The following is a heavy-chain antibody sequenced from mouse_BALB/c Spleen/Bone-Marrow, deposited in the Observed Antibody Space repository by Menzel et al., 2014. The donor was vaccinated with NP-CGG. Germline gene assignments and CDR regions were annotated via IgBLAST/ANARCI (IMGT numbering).Heavy chain of an antibody. CDR3: ARDYYGSSDY. D-gene: IGHD1-1*01. J-gene: IGHJ2*01. CDR2: INSNGGST. V-gene: IGHV5-6-3*01. CDR1: GFTLSSYG. Sequence: EVQLQQSGGGLVQPGGSLKLSCAASGFTLSSYGMSWVRQTPDKRLELVATINSNGGSTYYPDSVKGRFTISRDNAKNTLYLQMSSLKSEDTAMYYCARDYYGSSDYWGQGTTPTVSS.